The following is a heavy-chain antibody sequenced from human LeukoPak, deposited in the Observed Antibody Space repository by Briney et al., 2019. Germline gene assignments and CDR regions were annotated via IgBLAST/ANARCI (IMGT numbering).Heavy chain of an antibody. CDR2: INPNSGGT. CDR3: ARDGGRGLYYFDY. D-gene: IGHD3-16*01. J-gene: IGHJ4*02. V-gene: IGHV1-2*04. Sequence: ASVKVSCKASGYTFTGYYMHWVRQAPGQGLEWMGWINPNSGGTNYAQKFQGWVTMTRDTSISTAYMELSRLRSDDTAVYYCARDGGRGLYYFDYWGQGTLVTVSS. CDR1: GYTFTGYY.